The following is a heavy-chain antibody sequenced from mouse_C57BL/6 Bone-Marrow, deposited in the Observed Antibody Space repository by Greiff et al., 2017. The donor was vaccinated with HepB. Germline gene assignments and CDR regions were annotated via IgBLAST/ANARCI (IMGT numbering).Heavy chain of an antibody. CDR1: GYTFTSYW. J-gene: IGHJ4*01. CDR2: IDPSDSYT. D-gene: IGHD1-2*01. CDR3: ARRGGITKAYYYAMDY. Sequence: QVQLQQPGAELVRPGTSVKLSCKASGYTFTSYWMHWVKQRPGQGLEWIGVIDPSDSYTNYNQKFKGKATLTVDTSSSTAYMQLSSLTSEDSAVYYCARRGGITKAYYYAMDYWGQGTSVTVSS. V-gene: IGHV1-59*01.